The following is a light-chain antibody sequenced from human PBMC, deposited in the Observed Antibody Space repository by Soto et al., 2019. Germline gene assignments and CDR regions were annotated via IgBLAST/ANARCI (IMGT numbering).Light chain of an antibody. CDR2: EAS. CDR3: QQRSNWPLT. Sequence: EIVLTQSPGTLSLSPGDRATLSCRASQRVSTFLAWYQQRPGQAPRRLISEASNRATGIPARFSGSGSGTDFTLTISSLEPEDFAVYYCQQRSNWPLTFGGGTKVDI. J-gene: IGKJ4*01. V-gene: IGKV3-11*01. CDR1: QRVSTF.